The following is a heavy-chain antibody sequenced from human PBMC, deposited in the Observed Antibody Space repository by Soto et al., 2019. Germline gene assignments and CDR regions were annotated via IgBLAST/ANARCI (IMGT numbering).Heavy chain of an antibody. CDR2: IDWDDDK. J-gene: IGHJ4*02. Sequence: SGPTLVNPTQTLTLTCTFSGFSLSTSGRRVSWIRQPPGKALEWLARIDWDDDKFYSTSLKTRLTISKDTSKNQVVLTMTNMDPVDTATYYCARIAVAGHLDYWGQGTLVTVSS. D-gene: IGHD6-19*01. CDR3: ARIAVAGHLDY. CDR1: GFSLSTSGRR. V-gene: IGHV2-70*04.